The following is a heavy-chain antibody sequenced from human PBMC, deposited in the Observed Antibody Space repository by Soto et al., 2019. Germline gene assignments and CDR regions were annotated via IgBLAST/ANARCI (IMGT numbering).Heavy chain of an antibody. J-gene: IGHJ4*02. Sequence: QITLQESGPTLVNPTQTLTLTCTFSGFSLTSIALGMGVGWIRQPPAKALGWLALFYWDDDKRYNPSLKSRLTITKDTSQSQVVLTMTTMDAVDTATYFSVHWTTGTRGTTFFDYSGRRNLVTDSS. D-gene: IGHD1-1*01. CDR2: FYWDDDK. CDR3: VHWTTGTRGTTFFDY. V-gene: IGHV2-5*02. CDR1: GFSLTSIALGMG.